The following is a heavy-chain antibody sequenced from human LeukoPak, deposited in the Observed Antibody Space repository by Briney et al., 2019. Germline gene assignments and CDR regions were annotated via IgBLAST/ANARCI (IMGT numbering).Heavy chain of an antibody. CDR3: AKDLRGYSYGADDY. D-gene: IGHD5-18*01. CDR1: KFTFSDYY. V-gene: IGHV3-11*05. J-gene: IGHJ4*02. Sequence: PGGSLRLSCAASKFTFSDYYMSWIRQAPGKGLEWVSYISSSGTFTNYADSVKGRFTISRDNAKNSLYLQMNSLRAEDTALYYCAKDLRGYSYGADDYWGQGTLVIVSS. CDR2: ISSSGTFT.